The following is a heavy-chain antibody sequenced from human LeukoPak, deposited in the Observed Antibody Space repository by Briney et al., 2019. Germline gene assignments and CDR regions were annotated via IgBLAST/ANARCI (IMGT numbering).Heavy chain of an antibody. V-gene: IGHV3-33*01. J-gene: IGHJ6*04. D-gene: IGHD3-10*01. Sequence: PGRSLRLSCAASGFSFDTYAMHWVRQAPGQGLEWVALIWHDGSHKFYSNSVRGQFTISRDNSKNSLYLQMNSLRAEDTAVYYCASVNYYGSGSLYYYGMDVWGKGTTVTVSS. CDR3: ASVNYYGSGSLYYYGMDV. CDR1: GFSFDTYA. CDR2: IWHDGSHK.